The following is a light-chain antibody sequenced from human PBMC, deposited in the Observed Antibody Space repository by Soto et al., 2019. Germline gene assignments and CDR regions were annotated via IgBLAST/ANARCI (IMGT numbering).Light chain of an antibody. CDR2: LNSDVSH. CDR1: SGHRSYA. Sequence: QPVLTQSPSASASLGASVKLTCTLSSGHRSYAIAWHQQQPEKGPRFLMKLNSDVSHSKGDGISDRFSGSSSGAERYLTISSLQSEDEADYYCQTWGADSVIFGGGTKLTVL. V-gene: IGLV4-69*01. J-gene: IGLJ2*01. CDR3: QTWGADSVI.